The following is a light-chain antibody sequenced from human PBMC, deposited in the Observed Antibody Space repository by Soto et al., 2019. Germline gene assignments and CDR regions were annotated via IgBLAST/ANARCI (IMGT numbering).Light chain of an antibody. CDR1: SSNVGGYNF. Sequence: QSVLTQPPSASGAPGQSVTISCTGASSNVGGYNFVSWYQHQPGNPPLLMIYNVTQRPSVVPDLFAGSKSGITASLTVSGLQVDDEDYYYYSSDASSSVPVAFGGGTQLTVL. CDR3: SSDASSSVPVA. J-gene: IGLJ3*02. V-gene: IGLV2-8*01. CDR2: NVT.